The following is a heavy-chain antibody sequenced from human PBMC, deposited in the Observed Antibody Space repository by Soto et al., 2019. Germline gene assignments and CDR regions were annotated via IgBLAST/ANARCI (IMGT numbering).Heavy chain of an antibody. CDR1: GFTFSSYA. J-gene: IGHJ4*02. D-gene: IGHD6-6*01. CDR2: ISGSDDST. CDR3: AKRSSSSTFDY. V-gene: IGHV3-23*01. Sequence: EVQLLESGGGLVQPGESLRLSCAPSGFTFSSYAMSWVRQAPGKGLEWVSVISGSDDSTYYADSVKGRFTISRDNSKNTLYLQMNSLRAEDTAVYYCAKRSSSSTFDYWGQGTLVTVSS.